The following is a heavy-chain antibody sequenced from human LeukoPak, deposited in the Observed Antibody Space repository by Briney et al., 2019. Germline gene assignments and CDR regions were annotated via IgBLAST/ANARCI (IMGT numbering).Heavy chain of an antibody. CDR1: GFTFEDYG. Sequence: GGSLRPSCAASGFTFEDYGMSWVRQAPGKGLEWVSGINWNGGSTGYADSVKGRFTISRDNANNSLYLQMNSLRAEDTALYYCARGAPGVYDSSGYYRPDAFDIWGQGTVVTVSS. CDR3: ARGAPGVYDSSGYYRPDAFDI. J-gene: IGHJ3*02. D-gene: IGHD3-22*01. CDR2: INWNGGST. V-gene: IGHV3-20*04.